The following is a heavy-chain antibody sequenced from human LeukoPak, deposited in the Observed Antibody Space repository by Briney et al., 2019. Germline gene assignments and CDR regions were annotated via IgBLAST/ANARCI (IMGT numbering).Heavy chain of an antibody. CDR1: GFTFSSYN. V-gene: IGHV3-21*06. CDR3: ARDPYSGNYGAYYYYYMDD. Sequence: GGSLRLSCAASGFTFSSYNMNWVRQAPGKGLEWVSSITSSSSYIYYADSVKGRFTISRDNAKNSLYLQMDSLRVEDTAVYYCARDPYSGNYGAYYYYYMDDWGQGTTVTISS. CDR2: ITSSSSYI. J-gene: IGHJ6*03. D-gene: IGHD1-26*01.